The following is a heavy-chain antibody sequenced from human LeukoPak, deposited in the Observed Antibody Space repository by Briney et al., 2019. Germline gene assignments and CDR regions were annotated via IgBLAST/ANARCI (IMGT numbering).Heavy chain of an antibody. D-gene: IGHD5-18*01. CDR1: GGSISSGDYY. Sequence: PSQTLFLTCTVSGGSISSGDYYWSWIRQPPGKGLEWIGYIYYSGSTYYNPSLKSRVTISVDTSKNQFSLKLSSVTAADTAVYYCAREGRIGYSFGGVDYWGQGTLVTVSS. CDR3: AREGRIGYSFGGVDY. J-gene: IGHJ4*02. CDR2: IYYSGST. V-gene: IGHV4-30-4*01.